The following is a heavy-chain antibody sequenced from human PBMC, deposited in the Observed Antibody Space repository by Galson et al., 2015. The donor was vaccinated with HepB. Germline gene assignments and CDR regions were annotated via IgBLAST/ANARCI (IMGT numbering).Heavy chain of an antibody. CDR3: ARQEIVGVTGRYFRH. V-gene: IGHV4-39*01. D-gene: IGHD1-26*01. J-gene: IGHJ1*01. Sequence: ETLSLTCTVSGVSISSSSSYWGWIRQPPGKGLEWIGYIYYSGSTYYNPSLKSRVTISVDTSKNQFSLKLSSVTAADTAVYYCARQEIVGVTGRYFRHWGQGTLVTVSS. CDR2: IYYSGST. CDR1: GVSISSSSSY.